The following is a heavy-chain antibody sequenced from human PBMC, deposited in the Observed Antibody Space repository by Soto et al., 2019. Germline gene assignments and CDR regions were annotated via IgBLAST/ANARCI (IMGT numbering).Heavy chain of an antibody. V-gene: IGHV1-69*13. CDR1: GDTFSTYG. Sequence: SVKVSCKASGDTFSTYGITWVRQAPGQGLEWVGGIIPLLNTRNSAQKLQGRVTISVDESANTAYMELISLKSDDTAVYFCARNRYYSDKNAYFQNLDIWGQGTLVTVSS. CDR3: ARNRYYSDKNAYFQNLDI. J-gene: IGHJ4*02. CDR2: IIPLLNTR. D-gene: IGHD3-22*01.